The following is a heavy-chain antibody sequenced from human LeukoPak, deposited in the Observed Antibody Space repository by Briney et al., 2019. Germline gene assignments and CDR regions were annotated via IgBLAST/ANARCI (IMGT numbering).Heavy chain of an antibody. CDR3: ARGNWNYNWFDP. V-gene: IGHV4-39*01. D-gene: IGHD1-7*01. CDR1: GGSISSYY. CDR2: IYYSGST. J-gene: IGHJ5*02. Sequence: LSETLSLTCTVSGGSISSYYWSWIRQPPGKGLEWIASIYYSGSTYYNPSLKSRVTISKDTSKNQFSLKLNSVTAADTAVYYCARGNWNYNWFDPWGQGTLVTVSS.